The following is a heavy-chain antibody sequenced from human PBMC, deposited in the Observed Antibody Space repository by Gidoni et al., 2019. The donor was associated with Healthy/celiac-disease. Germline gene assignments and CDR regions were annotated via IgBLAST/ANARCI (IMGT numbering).Heavy chain of an antibody. CDR1: GFTFSSYS. J-gene: IGHJ6*02. D-gene: IGHD6-13*01. V-gene: IGHV3-21*01. Sequence: EVQLVESGGGLVKPGGSLRLSWAASGFTFSSYSMNWVRQAPGKGLEWVSSISRSSSYIYYADSVKGRFTISRDNAKNSLYLQMNSLRAEDTAVYYCARDLIAAAGPNGMDVWGQGTTVTVSS. CDR3: ARDLIAAAGPNGMDV. CDR2: ISRSSSYI.